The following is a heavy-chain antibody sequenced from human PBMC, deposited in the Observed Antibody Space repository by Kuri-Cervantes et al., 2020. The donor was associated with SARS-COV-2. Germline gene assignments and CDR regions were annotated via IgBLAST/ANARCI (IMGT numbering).Heavy chain of an antibody. CDR3: ARGLGYSYGRRSPQGDF. J-gene: IGHJ4*02. CDR1: GGSISSHY. D-gene: IGHD5-18*01. Sequence: GSLRLSCTVSGGSISSHYWSWIRQPPGKGLEWIGYISYIGSTFYHPSLKSRVTISSDTSRNQFSLRLTSVTAADTAVYFCARGLGYSYGRRSPQGDFWGQGTQVTVSS. V-gene: IGHV4-59*11. CDR2: ISYIGST.